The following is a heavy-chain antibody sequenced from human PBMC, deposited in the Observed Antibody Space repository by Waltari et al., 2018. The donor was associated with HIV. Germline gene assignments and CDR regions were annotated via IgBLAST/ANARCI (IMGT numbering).Heavy chain of an antibody. Sequence: QLEESGGDLVQPGWSMRLYCAASGFPFNRYKMNWDRHFPGKCLEWIAFISSDSKIIYYADSVKGRFTISRDNAKSSLYLQVNNLRAEDSATYYCSRGGSKYFYVGGGDLWGQGTPVTVSS. D-gene: IGHD5-12*01. V-gene: IGHV3-48*04. CDR1: GFPFNRYK. CDR3: SRGGSKYFYVGGGDL. J-gene: IGHJ5*02. CDR2: ISSDSKII.